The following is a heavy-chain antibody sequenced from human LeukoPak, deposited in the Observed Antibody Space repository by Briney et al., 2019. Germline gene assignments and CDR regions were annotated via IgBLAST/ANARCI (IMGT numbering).Heavy chain of an antibody. CDR3: ARDRRIVPAASPDY. D-gene: IGHD2-2*01. CDR2: ISAYNGNT. J-gene: IGHJ4*02. CDR1: GYTFTSYG. V-gene: IGHV1-18*01. Sequence: GASVKVSCKASGYTFTSYGISWVRQAPGQGLEWMGWISAYNGNTNYAQKLQGRVTMTTDTSTSTAYMELRSLRSDDTAVYYCARDRRIVPAASPDYWGQGTLVTVSS.